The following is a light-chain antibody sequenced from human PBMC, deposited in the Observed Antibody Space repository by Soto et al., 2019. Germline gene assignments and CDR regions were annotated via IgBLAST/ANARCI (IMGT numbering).Light chain of an antibody. V-gene: IGKV4-1*01. CDR1: QSIFSKFNNKNY. CDR3: QQYYISPVLS. Sequence: VMTQSPDSLALSLGARATINCRSSQSIFSKFNNKNYLAWYQQKPGQPPKLLFYWASTREPGVPDRFGGSGSGTDFSLTINSLEAEEVAVYYCQQYYISPVLSFGGGTKVDI. J-gene: IGKJ4*01. CDR2: WAS.